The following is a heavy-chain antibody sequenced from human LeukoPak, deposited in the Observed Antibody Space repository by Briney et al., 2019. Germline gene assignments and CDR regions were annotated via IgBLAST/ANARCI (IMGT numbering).Heavy chain of an antibody. CDR2: IYHSGST. J-gene: IGHJ3*02. D-gene: IGHD6-13*01. Sequence: SETLSLTCTVSGGSISSGGYYWSWIRQPPGKGLEWIGYIYHSGSTYYNPSLKSRVTISVDRSKNQFSLKLSSVTAADTAVYYCARGSAAAGPGGAFDIWGQGTMVTVSS. CDR3: ARGSAAAGPGGAFDI. V-gene: IGHV4-30-2*01. CDR1: GGSISSGGYY.